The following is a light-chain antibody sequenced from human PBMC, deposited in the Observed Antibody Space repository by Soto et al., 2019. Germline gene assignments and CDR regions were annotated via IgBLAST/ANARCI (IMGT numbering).Light chain of an antibody. CDR1: RLGDIY. CDR2: QDN. CDR3: QAWDSSTVV. J-gene: IGLJ2*01. V-gene: IGLV3-1*01. Sequence: SYELTQAPSVSVSPGQTASITCSGDRLGDIYVCWYQQKPGQSPVLVIYQDNKPPSGIPERFSGSNSGNTAPLTISGTQAMDEADYYCQAWDSSTVVFGGGTQLTV.